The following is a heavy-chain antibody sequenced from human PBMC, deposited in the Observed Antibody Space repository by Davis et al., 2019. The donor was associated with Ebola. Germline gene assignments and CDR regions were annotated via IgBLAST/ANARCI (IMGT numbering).Heavy chain of an antibody. Sequence: GESLKISCAASGFTFSTYGMHWVRQAPGKGLEWVAVIWSDGGNKYYADSVKGRFTISRDNSKNTVYLQMNSLRVEDTAVYYCAREWAKTAAGDYWGRGTLVTVSS. V-gene: IGHV3-33*08. CDR3: AREWAKTAAGDY. J-gene: IGHJ4*02. CDR1: GFTFSTYG. CDR2: IWSDGGNK. D-gene: IGHD6-13*01.